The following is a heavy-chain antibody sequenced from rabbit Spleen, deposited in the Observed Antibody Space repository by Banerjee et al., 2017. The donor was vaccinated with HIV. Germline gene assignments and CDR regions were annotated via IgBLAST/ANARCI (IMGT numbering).Heavy chain of an antibody. V-gene: IGHV1S45*01. D-gene: IGHD1-1*01. CDR2: IAGSSSGFT. CDR3: ARDMYDSTTGYYCNL. Sequence: QEQLVESGGGLVQPEGSLTLTCTASGFSFSSSDYMCWVRQAPGKGLEWISCIAGSSSGFTYSATWAKGRFIMSRTSSTTVTLQMTSLTAADTATYFCARDMYDSTTGYYCNLWGPGTLVTVS. CDR1: GFSFSSSDY. J-gene: IGHJ4*01.